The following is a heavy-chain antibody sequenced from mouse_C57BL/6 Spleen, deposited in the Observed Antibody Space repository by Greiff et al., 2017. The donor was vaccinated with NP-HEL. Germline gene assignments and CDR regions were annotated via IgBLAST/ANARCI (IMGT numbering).Heavy chain of an antibody. Sequence: DVQLVESGGGLVKPGGSLKLSCAASGFTFSSYAMSWVRQTPEKRLEWVATISDGGSYTYYPDNVKGRFTISRDNAKNNLYLQMSHLKSEDTAMYYCAREGYGFDYWGQGTTLTVSS. V-gene: IGHV5-4*01. D-gene: IGHD2-2*01. J-gene: IGHJ2*01. CDR3: AREGYGFDY. CDR1: GFTFSSYA. CDR2: ISDGGSYT.